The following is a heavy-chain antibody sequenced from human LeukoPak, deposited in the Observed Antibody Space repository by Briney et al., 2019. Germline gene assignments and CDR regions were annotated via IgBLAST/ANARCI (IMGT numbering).Heavy chain of an antibody. Sequence: PSETLSLTCTVSGGSISSYYWSWLRQPAGKGLEWIGRIYTSGSTNYNPSLTSRVTMSVATSKTQFSLKLSSVTAADTAVYYCARCDYSYDSSGYYYYFDYWGQGTLVTVST. CDR2: IYTSGST. V-gene: IGHV4-4*07. CDR1: GGSISSYY. CDR3: ARCDYSYDSSGYYYYFDY. D-gene: IGHD3-22*01. J-gene: IGHJ4*02.